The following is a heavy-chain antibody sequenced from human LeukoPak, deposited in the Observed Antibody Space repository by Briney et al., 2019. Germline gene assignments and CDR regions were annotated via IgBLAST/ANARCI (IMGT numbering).Heavy chain of an antibody. D-gene: IGHD6-13*01. CDR3: AREEVIAAAGPTLDY. CDR1: GYTFTAYA. Sequence: ASVKVSCKASGYTFTAYAIHWVRQAPGQGLEWMGRINPKSGGTNYAQKFQGRVTMTRDTSISTAYMELSRLRSDDTAVFYCAREEVIAAAGPTLDYWGQGALVTVSS. CDR2: INPKSGGT. V-gene: IGHV1-2*02. J-gene: IGHJ4*02.